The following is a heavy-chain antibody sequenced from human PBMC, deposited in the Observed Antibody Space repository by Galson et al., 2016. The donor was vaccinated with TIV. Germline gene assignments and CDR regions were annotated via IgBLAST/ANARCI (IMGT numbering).Heavy chain of an antibody. CDR1: GYSISSGYY. Sequence: ETLSLTCTVSGYSISSGYYWGWIRQPPGKGLEWIGNIYHTGSTYSNPSLRSRLTMSVDTSKNQFSLILSSVTAADTAVYYCARDCTSTTCHIYYYGMDVWGQGATVTVSS. D-gene: IGHD2-2*02. CDR2: IYHTGST. V-gene: IGHV4-38-2*02. CDR3: ARDCTSTTCHIYYYGMDV. J-gene: IGHJ6*02.